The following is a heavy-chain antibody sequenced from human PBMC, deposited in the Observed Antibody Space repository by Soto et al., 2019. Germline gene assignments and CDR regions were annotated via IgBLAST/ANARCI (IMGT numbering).Heavy chain of an antibody. Sequence: ASVKVSCKASGYTFTSYDINWVRQATGQGLEWMGWMNPNSGNTGYAQKFQGRVTMTRNTSISTAYMELSSLRSEDTAVYYCARGRHYDILTGYYTPYYYYGMDVWGQGTTVTVSS. J-gene: IGHJ6*02. CDR2: MNPNSGNT. CDR3: ARGRHYDILTGYYTPYYYYGMDV. D-gene: IGHD3-9*01. CDR1: GYTFTSYD. V-gene: IGHV1-8*01.